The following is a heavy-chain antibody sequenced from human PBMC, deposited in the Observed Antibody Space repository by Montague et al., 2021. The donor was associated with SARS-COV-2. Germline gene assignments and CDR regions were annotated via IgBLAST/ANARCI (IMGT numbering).Heavy chain of an antibody. V-gene: IGHV4-59*01. CDR2: IYNNGST. J-gene: IGHJ6*02. CDR3: ARGGGDSADYYYYAMDV. D-gene: IGHD2-21*02. Sequence: SETLSLTCSISGGSISSYHWNWIRQPPGKGLQWIGYIYNNGSTNCNTSLKSRVTLSIDTSKNQFSLKLTSVTAADTAVYYCARGGGDSADYYYYAMDVWGQGTTVTVSS. CDR1: GGSISSYH.